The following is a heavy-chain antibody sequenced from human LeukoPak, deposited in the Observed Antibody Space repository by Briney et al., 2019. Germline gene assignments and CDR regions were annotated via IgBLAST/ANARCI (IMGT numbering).Heavy chain of an antibody. V-gene: IGHV3-30*19. D-gene: IGHD1-7*01. CDR3: AKGTRPDY. Sequence: GGSLRLSCAASGFTFRSYGMHWVRQAPGKGLEWVAVISYDGSNKYYADSVKGRFTISRDNSKNTLYLQMNSLRAEDTAVYYCAKGTRPDYWGQGTLVTVSS. J-gene: IGHJ4*02. CDR1: GFTFRSYG. CDR2: ISYDGSNK.